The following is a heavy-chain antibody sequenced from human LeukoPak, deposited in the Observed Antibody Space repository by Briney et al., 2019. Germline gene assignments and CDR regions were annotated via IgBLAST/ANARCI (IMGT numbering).Heavy chain of an antibody. Sequence: PGRSLRLSCTVSGFTFGDYAMGWVRQVPGMGLEYIGFIRSKTYGGTTEYAASVKGRFTISRDDSKSIAYLQMNSLKTEDTGVYYCSRRSSYDFFDYWGQGTLVTVSS. D-gene: IGHD3-3*01. CDR3: SRRSSYDFFDY. J-gene: IGHJ4*02. CDR1: GFTFGDYA. CDR2: IRSKTYGGTT. V-gene: IGHV3-49*04.